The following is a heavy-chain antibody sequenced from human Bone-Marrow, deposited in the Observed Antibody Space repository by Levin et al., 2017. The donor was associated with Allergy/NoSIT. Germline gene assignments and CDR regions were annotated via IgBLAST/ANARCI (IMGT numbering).Heavy chain of an antibody. CDR2: ISSSSTYI. Sequence: GESLKISCAASGFTFTSYSMNWVRQAPGKRLEWVSYISSSSTYIYYADSVKGRFTISRDNAKNSLYLQLDSLRAADTAVYYCASTKDSSSWNSYYFGMDVWGQGTTVTVSS. CDR1: GFTFTSYS. CDR3: ASTKDSSSWNSYYFGMDV. D-gene: IGHD6-13*01. J-gene: IGHJ6*02. V-gene: IGHV3-21*01.